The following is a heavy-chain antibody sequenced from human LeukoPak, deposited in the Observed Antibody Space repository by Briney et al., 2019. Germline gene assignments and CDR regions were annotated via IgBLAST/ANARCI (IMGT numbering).Heavy chain of an antibody. CDR2: IIPILGIA. D-gene: IGHD6-13*01. V-gene: IGHV1-69*04. Sequence: SVKVSCKASGGTFSSYAISWVRQAPGQGLEWMGRIIPILGIANYAQKFQGRVTITADKSTSTAYMELSSLRSEDTAVYYCARVYNRAIAAAGAFDIWGQGTMVTVSS. CDR1: GGTFSSYA. CDR3: ARVYNRAIAAAGAFDI. J-gene: IGHJ3*02.